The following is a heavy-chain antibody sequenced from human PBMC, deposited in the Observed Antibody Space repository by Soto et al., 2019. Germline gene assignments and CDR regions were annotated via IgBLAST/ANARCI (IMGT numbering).Heavy chain of an antibody. Sequence: QVQLVESGGDVVQPGRSLRLSCAASGFTFSSYGMHWVRQAPGKGLEWVAVISYDGSSKYYADSVKGRFTISRDNSKNTLYLKMTRLRAEDTVVYYCAEGRLEKQGLVFYYWGQGTLVTVSS. CDR3: AEGRLEKQGLVFYY. V-gene: IGHV3-30*18. CDR2: ISYDGSSK. J-gene: IGHJ4*02. D-gene: IGHD6-19*01. CDR1: GFTFSSYG.